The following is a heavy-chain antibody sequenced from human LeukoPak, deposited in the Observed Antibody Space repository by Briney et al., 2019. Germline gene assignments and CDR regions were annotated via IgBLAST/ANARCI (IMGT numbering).Heavy chain of an antibody. J-gene: IGHJ4*01. CDR3: ARYCPYQLMCGGDYYFDY. CDR1: GGSLSSHY. V-gene: IGHV4-4*07. CDR2: IYNSGNT. D-gene: IGHD2-2*01. Sequence: ETLSLTCIVTGGSLSSHYWSWLRQPAGKGLEWIGRIYNSGNTNYNPSLKSRVTMSLDTSKNQFSLRLSSVTAADTAVYYCARYCPYQLMCGGDYYFDYWGQGALVTVSS.